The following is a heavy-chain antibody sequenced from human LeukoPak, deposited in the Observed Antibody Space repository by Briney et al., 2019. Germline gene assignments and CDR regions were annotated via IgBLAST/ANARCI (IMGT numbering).Heavy chain of an antibody. J-gene: IGHJ4*02. CDR1: GYSISSDNY. CDR2: IYHSGST. CDR3: ARTGPRQLIDY. V-gene: IGHV4-38-2*02. Sequence: SETLSLTCSVSGYSISSDNYWGWIRQPPGKGLEWIATIYHSGSTNYNPSLKSRVTISVDTSKNQFSLKLSSVTAADTAVYYCARTGPRQLIDYWGQGTLVTVSS. D-gene: IGHD6-19*01.